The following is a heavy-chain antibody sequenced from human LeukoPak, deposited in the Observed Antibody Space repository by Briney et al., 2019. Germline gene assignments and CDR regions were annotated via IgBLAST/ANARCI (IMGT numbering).Heavy chain of an antibody. V-gene: IGHV3-30*18. CDR1: GFTFSSYG. CDR3: AKDHYDFWSGPTLDYHYGMDV. Sequence: PGGSLRLSCAASGFTFSSYGMHWVRQAPGKGLEWVAVISYDGSNKYYADSVKGRFTISRDNSKNTLYLQMNSLRAEDTAVYYCAKDHYDFWSGPTLDYHYGMDVWGQGTTVTVSS. J-gene: IGHJ6*02. CDR2: ISYDGSNK. D-gene: IGHD3-3*01.